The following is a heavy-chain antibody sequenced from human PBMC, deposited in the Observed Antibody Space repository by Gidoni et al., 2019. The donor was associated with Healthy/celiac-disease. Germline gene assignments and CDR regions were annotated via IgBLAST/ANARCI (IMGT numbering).Heavy chain of an antibody. Sequence: EVQLVASGGGLIQPGGSLRLSCAASGFTVSRHYMSWVRQAPGKGLEWVSVIYRCGSTYYADCVKGRFTISRDNSKNTLYLQMNSLRAEDTAVYYCARDIVKGLPGYSYGYYYGMDVWGQGTTVTVSS. CDR3: ARDIVKGLPGYSYGYYYGMDV. D-gene: IGHD5-18*01. V-gene: IGHV3-53*01. J-gene: IGHJ6*02. CDR2: IYRCGST. CDR1: GFTVSRHY.